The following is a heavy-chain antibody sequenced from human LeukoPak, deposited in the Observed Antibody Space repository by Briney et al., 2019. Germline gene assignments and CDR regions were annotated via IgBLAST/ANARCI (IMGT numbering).Heavy chain of an antibody. CDR2: IYSSGSP. D-gene: IGHD4-17*01. Sequence: SETLSLTCTVSGGSISDHYWSWIRQPPRKGLEWIGYIYSSGSPRYDPSLESRVSISLDTSKNQVSLNLYSVTAADTAIYFCARGHYDLAPWGQGILVTVSS. V-gene: IGHV4-59*11. J-gene: IGHJ5*02. CDR1: GGSISDHY. CDR3: ARGHYDLAP.